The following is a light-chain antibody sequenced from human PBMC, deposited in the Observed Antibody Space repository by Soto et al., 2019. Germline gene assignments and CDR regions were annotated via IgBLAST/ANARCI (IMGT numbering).Light chain of an antibody. J-gene: IGLJ3*02. CDR2: EVN. Sequence: QSVLTQPASVSGSPGQSITISCTGTSSDVGLYNLVSWYQQLPGKAPKLIIYEVNEQPSGISDRFSGSKSGNTASLTISGLQDEDEADYYCCSYVGSSILMFGGGTKLTVL. CDR1: SSDVGLYNL. CDR3: CSYVGSSILM. V-gene: IGLV2-23*02.